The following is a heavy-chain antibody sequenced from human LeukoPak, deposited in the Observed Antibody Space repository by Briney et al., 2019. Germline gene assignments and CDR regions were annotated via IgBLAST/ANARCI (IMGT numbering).Heavy chain of an antibody. J-gene: IGHJ6*03. CDR1: GGTFSSYA. D-gene: IGHD2-15*01. CDR3: ARAVYCSGGSCAKFVRYYSYMDV. CDR2: IIPIFGTA. Sequence: SVKVSCKASGGTFSSYAISWVRQAPGQGLEWMGGIIPIFGTANYAQKFQGRVTITADKSTSTAYMELSRLRSDDTSVYYCARAVYCSGGSCAKFVRYYSYMDVWGKGTTVTVSS. V-gene: IGHV1-69*06.